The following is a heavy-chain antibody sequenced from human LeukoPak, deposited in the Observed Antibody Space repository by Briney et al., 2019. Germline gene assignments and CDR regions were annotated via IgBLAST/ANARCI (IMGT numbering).Heavy chain of an antibody. CDR2: IYSGGST. CDR3: ARAKPKNMVRGLIMRRESRYYFDY. D-gene: IGHD3-10*01. J-gene: IGHJ4*02. CDR1: GFTFSSSW. Sequence: PGGSLRLSCAASGFTFSSSWMTWVRQAPGKGLEWVSVIYSGGSTYYADSVKGRFTISRDNSKSTLYIQMNSLRAEDTAVYYCARAKPKNMVRGLIMRRESRYYFDYWGQGTLVTVSS. V-gene: IGHV3-53*01.